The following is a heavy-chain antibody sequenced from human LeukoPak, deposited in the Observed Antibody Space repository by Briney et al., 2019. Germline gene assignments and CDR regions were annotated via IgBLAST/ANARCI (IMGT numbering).Heavy chain of an antibody. V-gene: IGHV3-30-3*01. CDR1: GFTFSSYA. Sequence: GGSLRLSCAASGFTFSSYAMRWVRQAPGKGLEWVAVISYDGSNKYYADSVKGRFTISRDNSKNTLYLKMNSLRAEDTAVYYCAREYSFTVYWGQGTLVTVSS. CDR3: AREYSFTVY. J-gene: IGHJ4*02. CDR2: ISYDGSNK. D-gene: IGHD2-15*01.